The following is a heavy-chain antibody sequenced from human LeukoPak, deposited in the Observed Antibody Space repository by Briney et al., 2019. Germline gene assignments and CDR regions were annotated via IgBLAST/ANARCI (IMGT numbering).Heavy chain of an antibody. D-gene: IGHD3-16*01. CDR2: IWYDGSNK. J-gene: IGHJ4*02. CDR1: GFTFSSYG. CDR3: AKGGSAFDY. Sequence: PGGSLRLSCAASGFTFSSYGMHWVRQAPGKGLEWVVVIWYDGSNKYYADSVKGRFTISRDNSKNTLYLQMNSLRAEDTAVYYCAKGGSAFDYWGQGTLVTVSS. V-gene: IGHV3-33*06.